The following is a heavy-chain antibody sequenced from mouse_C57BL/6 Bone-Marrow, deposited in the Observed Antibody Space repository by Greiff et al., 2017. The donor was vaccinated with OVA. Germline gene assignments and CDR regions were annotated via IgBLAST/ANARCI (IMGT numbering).Heavy chain of an antibody. CDR2: IYPGSGST. CDR3: ARRHSFYYAMDY. V-gene: IGHV1-55*01. D-gene: IGHD1-2*01. J-gene: IGHJ4*01. Sequence: QVQLQQSGAELVKPGASVKMSCKASGYTFTSYWITWVKQRPGQGLEWIGDIYPGSGSTTYNEKFKSKATLTVDTSSSTAYMQLSSLTSEDSAVYYCARRHSFYYAMDYWGQGTSVTVSS. CDR1: GYTFTSYW.